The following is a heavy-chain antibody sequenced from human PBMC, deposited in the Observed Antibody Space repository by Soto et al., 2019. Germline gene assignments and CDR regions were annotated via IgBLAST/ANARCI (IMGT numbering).Heavy chain of an antibody. D-gene: IGHD4-17*01. CDR3: ARGFTVTTGTTDAFDI. CDR1: GFTVSSHY. J-gene: IGHJ3*02. Sequence: EVHLVESGGGLIQPGGSLRLSCAASGFTVSSHYMTWVRQAPGKGLEWVSVIYSGGSTSSADSVKGRFTISRDNSKNTLYLQMNSLRAEDTAVYYCARGFTVTTGTTDAFDIWGQGTMVTVSS. CDR2: IYSGGST. V-gene: IGHV3-53*01.